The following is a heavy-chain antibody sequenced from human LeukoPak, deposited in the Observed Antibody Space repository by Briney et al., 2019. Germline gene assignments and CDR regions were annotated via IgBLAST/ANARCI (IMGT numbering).Heavy chain of an antibody. CDR1: GYTFTSYG. Sequence: ASVKVSCKTSGYTFTSYGISWVRQAPGQGLEWMGWISAYNGNTHYAQKLQGRVTMTTDTSTSTVYMELRSLRSDDTAVYYCARGSPPRRNYDSRGYYSYYFDYWGQGTLVTVSS. CDR3: ARGSPPRRNYDSRGYYSYYFDY. J-gene: IGHJ4*02. D-gene: IGHD3-22*01. CDR2: ISAYNGNT. V-gene: IGHV1-18*01.